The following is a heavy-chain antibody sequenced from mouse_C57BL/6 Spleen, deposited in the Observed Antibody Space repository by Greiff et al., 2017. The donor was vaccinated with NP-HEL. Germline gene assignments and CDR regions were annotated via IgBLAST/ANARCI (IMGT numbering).Heavy chain of an antibody. CDR3: ARGGYGNPYYYAMDY. J-gene: IGHJ4*01. CDR2: ISSGSSTI. Sequence: EVQGVESGGGLVKPGGSLKLSCAASGFTFSDYGMHWVRQAPEKGLEWVAYISSGSSTIYYADTVKGRFTISRDNAKNTLFLQMTSLRSEDTAMYYCARGGYGNPYYYAMDYWGQRTSVTVSS. CDR1: GFTFSDYG. V-gene: IGHV5-17*01. D-gene: IGHD2-1*01.